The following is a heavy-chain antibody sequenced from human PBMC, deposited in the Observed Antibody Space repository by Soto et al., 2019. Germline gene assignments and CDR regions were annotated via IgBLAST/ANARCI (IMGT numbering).Heavy chain of an antibody. V-gene: IGHV4-31*03. Sequence: SETLSLTCSVSGGSITTGGYYWSWIRQLPGKGLEWIGHRYYSESTYYNPSLKSRVSISLDTSINQFSLKLSFVTAADTAMYYCARTKCSGGSCYSWSVDYWGKGTPVTVSS. D-gene: IGHD2-15*01. CDR1: GGSITTGGYY. CDR3: ARTKCSGGSCYSWSVDY. J-gene: IGHJ4*02. CDR2: RYYSEST.